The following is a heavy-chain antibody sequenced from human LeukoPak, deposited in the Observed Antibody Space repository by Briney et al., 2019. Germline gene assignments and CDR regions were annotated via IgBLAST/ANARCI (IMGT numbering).Heavy chain of an antibody. CDR1: GFTFDDYA. CDR2: ISGDGGST. V-gene: IGHV3-43*02. Sequence: GGSLRLSCAASGFTFDDYAMHWVRQAPGKGLEWVSLISGDGGSTYYADSVKGRFTISRDNSKNSLYLQMNSLRTEDTALYYCAKDRVSFLTWEGNGMDVWGQGTTVTVSS. D-gene: IGHD3-9*01. J-gene: IGHJ6*02. CDR3: AKDRVSFLTWEGNGMDV.